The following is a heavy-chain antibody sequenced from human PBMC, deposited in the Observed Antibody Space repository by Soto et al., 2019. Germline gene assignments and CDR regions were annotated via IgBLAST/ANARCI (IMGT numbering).Heavy chain of an antibody. D-gene: IGHD2-21*01. CDR3: ARGGDCGGDCHLDF. J-gene: IGHJ4*02. CDR2: IYSSGTT. Sequence: EVQLVESGGGLVQSGGSLRLSCAVFGFTVSNNYMSWVRQAPGKGLEWVSAIYSSGTTYYADSVKGRFIISRDNSKNTFYLQRNSLGVEDTAVYYCARGGDCGGDCHLDFWGQGTLVTVPS. V-gene: IGHV3-66*01. CDR1: GFTVSNNY.